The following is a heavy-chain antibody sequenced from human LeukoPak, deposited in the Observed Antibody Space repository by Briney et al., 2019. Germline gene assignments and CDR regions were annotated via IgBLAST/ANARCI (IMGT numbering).Heavy chain of an antibody. CDR3: AKDDNIVGATSYFDY. V-gene: IGHV3-23*01. J-gene: IGHJ4*02. CDR1: GFTFSSYA. Sequence: GGPLRLSCVASGFTFSSYAMNWVRQAPGKGLEWVSVISGRTSSTYYADSVKGRFTISRDNSKNTLYLQMNSLRAEDTAVYYCAKDDNIVGATSYFDYWGQGTLVTVSS. D-gene: IGHD1-26*01. CDR2: ISGRTSST.